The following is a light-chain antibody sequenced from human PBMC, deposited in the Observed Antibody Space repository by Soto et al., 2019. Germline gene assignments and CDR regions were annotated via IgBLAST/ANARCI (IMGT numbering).Light chain of an antibody. V-gene: IGLV4-69*01. Sequence: QSVLTQSPSASASLGASVKLTCTLSSGHSSYAIAWHQQQPEKGPRYLMKLNSYGSHSKGDGIPDRFSGSSSGAERYLTISSLQSEDEADYYCQTWGTGIRVFGGGTKLTVL. J-gene: IGLJ3*02. CDR1: SGHSSYA. CDR3: QTWGTGIRV. CDR2: LNSYGSH.